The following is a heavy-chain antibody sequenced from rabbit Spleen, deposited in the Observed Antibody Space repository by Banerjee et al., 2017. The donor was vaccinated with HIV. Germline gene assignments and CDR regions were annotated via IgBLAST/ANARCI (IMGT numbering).Heavy chain of an antibody. Sequence: QEQLVEYGGDLVQPEGSLTLSCKASGFDFRHYYLSWVHQAPGKGLEWIGYIDPIFGGTYYASWVNGRFTISSHNAQNTLFLQLNSLTVADTATYFCARVDSAWSVGFDLWGQGTLVTVS. CDR1: GFDFRHYY. D-gene: IGHD4-1*01. CDR2: IDPIFGGT. V-gene: IGHV1S47*01. J-gene: IGHJ4*01. CDR3: ARVDSAWSVGFDL.